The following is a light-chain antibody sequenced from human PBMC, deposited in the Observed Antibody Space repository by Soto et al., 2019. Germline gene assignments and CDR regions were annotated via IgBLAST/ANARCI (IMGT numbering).Light chain of an antibody. CDR3: QQYYSTPWT. Sequence: DIVMTQSPDSLAVSLGERATINCKSSQSVLYSSNNKNHLAWYQQKSGQPPKLLIYWASTRESGVPDLFRGRGSAPDFTLTISCLHAEDGAVYYCQQYYSTPWTFGQGTKVEIK. CDR2: WAS. CDR1: QSVLYSSNNKNH. J-gene: IGKJ1*01. V-gene: IGKV4-1*01.